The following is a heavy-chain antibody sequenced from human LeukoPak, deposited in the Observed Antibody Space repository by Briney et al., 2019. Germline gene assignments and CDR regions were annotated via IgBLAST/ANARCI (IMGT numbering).Heavy chain of an antibody. CDR1: GGSISSGDYY. CDR2: IYYSGST. J-gene: IGHJ4*02. Sequence: SETLSLTCTVSGGSISSGDYYWSWIRQPPGKGLEWIGYIYYSGSTYYNPSLKSRVTISVDTSKNQFSLKLSSVTAADTAVYYCAGELLPPLYYFDYWGQGTLVTVSS. CDR3: AGELLPPLYYFDY. D-gene: IGHD2-15*01. V-gene: IGHV4-30-4*01.